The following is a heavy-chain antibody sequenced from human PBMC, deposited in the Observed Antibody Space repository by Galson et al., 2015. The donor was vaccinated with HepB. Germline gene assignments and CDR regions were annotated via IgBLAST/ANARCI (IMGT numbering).Heavy chain of an antibody. D-gene: IGHD3-22*01. CDR1: GYTFTSYG. V-gene: IGHV1-18*04. J-gene: IGHJ2*01. CDR3: ARDYYDSSTNPPYWYFDL. Sequence: SVKVSCKASGYTFTSYGISWVRQAPGQGLEWMGWISAYNGNTNYAQKLQGRVTMTTDTSTSTAYMELRSLRSDDTAVYYCARDYYDSSTNPPYWYFDLWGRGTLVTVSS. CDR2: ISAYNGNT.